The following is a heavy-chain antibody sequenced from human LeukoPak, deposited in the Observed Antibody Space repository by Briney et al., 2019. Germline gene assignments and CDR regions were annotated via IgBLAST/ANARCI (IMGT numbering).Heavy chain of an antibody. CDR1: GGTFSSYA. CDR2: ISGSGGST. J-gene: IGHJ3*02. Sequence: SCKASGGTFSSYAMSWVRQAPGKGLEWVSAISGSGGSTYYADSVKGRFTISRDNSKNTLYLQMNSLRAEDTAVYYCARVALYAFDIWGQGTMVTVSS. V-gene: IGHV3-23*01. D-gene: IGHD3-3*02. CDR3: ARVALYAFDI.